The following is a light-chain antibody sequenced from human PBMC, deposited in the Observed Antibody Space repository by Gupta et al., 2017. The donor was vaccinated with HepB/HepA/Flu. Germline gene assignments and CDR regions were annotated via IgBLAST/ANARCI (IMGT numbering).Light chain of an antibody. V-gene: IGKV1-9*01. Sequence: DIQLTQSPSFLSASVGDRVTITCRASQGISSYLAWYQQKPGKAPKLLIYAASTLQSGVPSRFSGSGSGTEFTLTISSLQPEEFATYYCQQLNSSPCIFGQGTKMDIK. J-gene: IGKJ2*02. CDR1: QGISSY. CDR2: AAS. CDR3: QQLNSSPCI.